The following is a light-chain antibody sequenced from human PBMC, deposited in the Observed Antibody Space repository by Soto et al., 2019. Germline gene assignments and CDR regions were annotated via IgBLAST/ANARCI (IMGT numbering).Light chain of an antibody. Sequence: EIVLTQSPGTLSLSPGERATLSCRASQSVSSSYLAWYQQKPGQAPRLLIYGASSRATGIPDRFSGSGSGTNFTLTISRLEPEDFAVYYCQQYGSSLPWTFGQGTTV. CDR3: QQYGSSLPWT. V-gene: IGKV3-20*01. CDR2: GAS. CDR1: QSVSSSY. J-gene: IGKJ1*01.